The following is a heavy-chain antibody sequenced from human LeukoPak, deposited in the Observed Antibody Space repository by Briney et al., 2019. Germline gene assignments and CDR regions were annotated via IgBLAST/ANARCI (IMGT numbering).Heavy chain of an antibody. CDR1: GYTLTELS. CDR3: ATLVGSPSSRNWFDP. Sequence: ASVKVSCKVSGYTLTELSMHWVRQAPGKGLEWMGGFDPEDGETIYAQKFQGRVTMTEDTSTDTAYMELSSLRSEDTAAYYCATLVGSPSSRNWFDPWGQGTLVTVSS. CDR2: FDPEDGET. J-gene: IGHJ5*02. V-gene: IGHV1-24*01. D-gene: IGHD3-10*01.